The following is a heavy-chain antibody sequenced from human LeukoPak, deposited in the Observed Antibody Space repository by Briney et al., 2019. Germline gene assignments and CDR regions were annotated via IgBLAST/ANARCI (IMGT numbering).Heavy chain of an antibody. J-gene: IGHJ4*02. V-gene: IGHV3-30-3*01. Sequence: GGSLRLSCAAFGFTFSSYAMHWVRQAPGKGLEWVAVISYDGSNKYYADSVKGRFTISRDNSKNTLYLQMNSLRAEDTAVYYCAREYYYDSSGSPDYWGQGTLVTVSS. D-gene: IGHD3-22*01. CDR1: GFTFSSYA. CDR2: ISYDGSNK. CDR3: AREYYYDSSGSPDY.